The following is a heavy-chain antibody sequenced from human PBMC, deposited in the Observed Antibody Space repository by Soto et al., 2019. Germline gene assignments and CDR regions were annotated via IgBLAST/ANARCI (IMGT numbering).Heavy chain of an antibody. Sequence: SQTLSLTCAISGDSVSSNSAAWNWIRQSPSRGLEWLGRTYYRSKWYNDYAVSVKSRITINPDTSKNQFSLQLNSVTPEDTAVYYCARGGCSSTSCYPLYGMDAWGQGTTVTVSS. V-gene: IGHV6-1*01. D-gene: IGHD2-2*01. CDR2: TYYRSKWYN. CDR1: GDSVSSNSAA. J-gene: IGHJ6*02. CDR3: ARGGCSSTSCYPLYGMDA.